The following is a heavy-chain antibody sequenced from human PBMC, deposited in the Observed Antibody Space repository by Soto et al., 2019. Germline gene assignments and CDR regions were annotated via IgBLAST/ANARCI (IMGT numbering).Heavy chain of an antibody. CDR3: ATDPINHVWNY. J-gene: IGHJ4*02. V-gene: IGHV1-24*01. Sequence: ASVKVSCKVSGYTLTELSMHWVRQAPGKGLEWMGGFDPEDGETIYAQKFQGRVTMIEDTSTDTAYMELSSLRSEDTAVYYCATDPINHVWNYWGQGTLVTVSS. CDR1: GYTLTELS. D-gene: IGHD1-1*01. CDR2: FDPEDGET.